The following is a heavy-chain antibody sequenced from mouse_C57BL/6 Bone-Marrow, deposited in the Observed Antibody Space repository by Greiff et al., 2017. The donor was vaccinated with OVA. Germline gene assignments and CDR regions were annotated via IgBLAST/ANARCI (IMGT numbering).Heavy chain of an antibody. D-gene: IGHD2-1*01. CDR2: IDPSDSET. J-gene: IGHJ1*03. V-gene: IGHV1-52*01. CDR1: GYTFTSYW. CDR3: ARYYGNPLYWYFDV. Sequence: QVQLKQPGAELVRPGSSVKLSCKASGYTFTSYWMHWVKQRPIQGLEWIGNIDPSDSETHYNQKFKDKATLTVDKSSSTAYMQLSSLTSEDSAVYYCARYYGNPLYWYFDVWGTGTTVTVSS.